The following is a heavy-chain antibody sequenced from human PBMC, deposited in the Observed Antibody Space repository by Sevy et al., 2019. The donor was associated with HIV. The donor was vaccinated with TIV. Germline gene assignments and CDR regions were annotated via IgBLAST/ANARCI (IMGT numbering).Heavy chain of an antibody. CDR2: IYSDGTT. CDR1: GFTVSRNF. D-gene: IGHD6-6*01. J-gene: IGHJ4*02. V-gene: IGHV3-53*01. Sequence: GGSLRLSCAASGFTVSRNFMSWIRQAPGKGQEWVSIIYSDGTTFYADSVKGRFTISRDNSRNTLYLQMNTLRAEDTAVYYCVGADRPNQGDFWGQGTLVTVSS. CDR3: VGADRPNQGDF.